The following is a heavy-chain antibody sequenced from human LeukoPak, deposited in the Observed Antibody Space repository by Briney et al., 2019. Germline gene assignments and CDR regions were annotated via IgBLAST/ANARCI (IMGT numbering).Heavy chain of an antibody. V-gene: IGHV4-39*07. D-gene: IGHD3-3*01. CDR1: GGSISNSRNY. Sequence: PSETLSLTCSVSGGSISNSRNYWAWIRQPPGKGLEWIGSMFSSGSAYYSPSLKSRVTMSLDMSKNHFSLKLNSVTAADTAVYYCARSTPTVFGIVTLDAFDIWGRGTMVTVSS. CDR3: ARSTPTVFGIVTLDAFDI. CDR2: MFSSGSA. J-gene: IGHJ3*02.